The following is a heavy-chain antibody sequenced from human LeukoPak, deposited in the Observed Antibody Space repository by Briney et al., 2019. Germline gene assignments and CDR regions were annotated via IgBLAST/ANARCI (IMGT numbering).Heavy chain of an antibody. V-gene: IGHV3-30-3*01. Sequence: GGSLRLSCAASGFTFSSYAMHWVRQAPGKGLEWVAVISYDGSNKYYADSVKGRFTISRDNSKNTLYLQMNSLRAEDTAVYYCARGLRWLRIQHFDYWGQGTLVTVSS. CDR2: ISYDGSNK. CDR1: GFTFSSYA. CDR3: ARGLRWLRIQHFDY. J-gene: IGHJ4*02. D-gene: IGHD5-12*01.